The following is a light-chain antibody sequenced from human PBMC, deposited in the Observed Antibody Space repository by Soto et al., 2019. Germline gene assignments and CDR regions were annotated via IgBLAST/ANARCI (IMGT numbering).Light chain of an antibody. V-gene: IGLV7-46*01. CDR1: TGAVTSGHY. CDR2: DTS. Sequence: QAVVTQEPSLTVSPGGTVTLTCGSSTGAVTSGHYPYWFQQKPGQAPRTLIYDTSNKHSWTPARFSGSLLGGKAALTLSSAQPEDEAEYYCLLYHSGARRVFGTGTKVTVL. J-gene: IGLJ1*01. CDR3: LLYHSGARRV.